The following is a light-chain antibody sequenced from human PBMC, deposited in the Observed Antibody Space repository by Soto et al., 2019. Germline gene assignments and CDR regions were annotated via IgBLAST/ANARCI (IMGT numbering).Light chain of an antibody. V-gene: IGLV2-11*01. Sequence: QSALTQPRSVSGSPGQAVTISCTGTSSDVGGSNYVSWYQQHPGKAPKLVIYDVTRRPSGVPDRFSGSKSGNTASLTISGLQAEDEADYYCWSYAGSSLWVFGGGTKLTVL. J-gene: IGLJ3*02. CDR1: SSDVGGSNY. CDR2: DVT. CDR3: WSYAGSSLWV.